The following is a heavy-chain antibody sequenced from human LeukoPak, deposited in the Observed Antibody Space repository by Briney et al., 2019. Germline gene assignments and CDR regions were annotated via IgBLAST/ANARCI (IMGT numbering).Heavy chain of an antibody. CDR2: IIPILGIA. J-gene: IGHJ6*02. Sequence: SVKVSCKASGGTFSSYAISWVRQAPGQGLEWMGRIIPILGIANYAQKFQGRVTITADKSTSTAYMELSSLRSEDTAVYYCARPGSYGLQDYYYGMDVWGQGTTVTVSS. V-gene: IGHV1-69*04. D-gene: IGHD3-10*01. CDR3: ARPGSYGLQDYYYGMDV. CDR1: GGTFSSYA.